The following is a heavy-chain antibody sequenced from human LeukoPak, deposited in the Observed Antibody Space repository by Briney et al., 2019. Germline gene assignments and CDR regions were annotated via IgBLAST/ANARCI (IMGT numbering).Heavy chain of an antibody. CDR2: IGTAGDT. CDR1: GFTFSSYD. CDR3: AREAGTGGDYYGMDV. J-gene: IGHJ6*02. V-gene: IGHV3-13*01. Sequence: PGGSLRLSCAASGFTFSSYDMHWVRQATGKGLEWVSAIGTAGDTYYPGSVKGRFTISRENAKNSLYLQMNSLRAGDTAVYYCAREAGTGGDYYGMDVWGQGTTVTVSS. D-gene: IGHD2-8*02.